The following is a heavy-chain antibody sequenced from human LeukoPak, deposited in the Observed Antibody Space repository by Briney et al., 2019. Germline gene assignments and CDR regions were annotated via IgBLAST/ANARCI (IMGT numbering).Heavy chain of an antibody. CDR1: GFTFDDFG. V-gene: IGHV3-20*04. CDR3: ARKWLSNAFDI. D-gene: IGHD5-12*01. CDR2: INWSGGRT. J-gene: IGHJ3*02. Sequence: PGESLRLSCAASGFTFDDFGMSWVRQVPGKGLEWVSGINWSGGRTGYADSVKGRFTISRDNAKKSLYLQMNSLRAEDTALYYCARKWLSNAFDIWGQGTMVTVSS.